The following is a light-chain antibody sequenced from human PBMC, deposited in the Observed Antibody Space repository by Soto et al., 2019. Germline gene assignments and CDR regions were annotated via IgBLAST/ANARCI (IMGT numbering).Light chain of an antibody. CDR1: QSVTSN. CDR2: GIS. CDR3: QQYNDWPLT. J-gene: IGKJ1*01. Sequence: EVVMTQSPATLSVSPGESATLSFRASQSVTSNYLAWYKQKPGQAPRLLIYGISNRATGVPDRFSGRGSGTDFTLTISRLEPEDFEVYYCQQYNDWPLTVGQGTKVEIK. V-gene: IGKV3D-15*01.